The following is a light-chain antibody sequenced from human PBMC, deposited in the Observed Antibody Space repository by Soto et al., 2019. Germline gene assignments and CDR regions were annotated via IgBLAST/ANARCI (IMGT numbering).Light chain of an antibody. CDR2: GAS. CDR1: QSVSSSY. V-gene: IGKV3-20*01. CDR3: QQYGSSPPMYT. Sequence: EIVLTQSPGTLSLSPGERATLSCRASQSVSSSYLAWYQQKPGQAPRLLIYGASSRATGIPDRFSGSGSGTDFTLTISRLEPDDFAVYYCQQYGSSPPMYTFGQGATLEIQ. J-gene: IGKJ2*01.